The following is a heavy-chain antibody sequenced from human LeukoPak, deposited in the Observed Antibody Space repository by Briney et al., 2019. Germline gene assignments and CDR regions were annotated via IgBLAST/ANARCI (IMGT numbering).Heavy chain of an antibody. D-gene: IGHD6-13*01. CDR2: MDPNSGNT. Sequence: ASVKVSCKASAYTFTSYDISWVRQATGRGLEWMGWMDPNSGNTAYAQKFQGRVTMTRDTSISTAYMELSSLRSEDTAVYYCARGHGPGGSRWPNLDHWGQGTLVTVSS. V-gene: IGHV1-8*01. CDR3: ARGHGPGGSRWPNLDH. CDR1: AYTFTSYD. J-gene: IGHJ4*02.